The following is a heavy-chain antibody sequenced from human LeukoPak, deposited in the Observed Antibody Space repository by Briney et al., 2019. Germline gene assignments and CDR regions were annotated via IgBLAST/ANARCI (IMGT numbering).Heavy chain of an antibody. Sequence: GGSLRLSCAASGFTFSSYWMHWVRQAPGKGLVWVSRINSDGSSTSYADSVKGRFTISRDNAKNTLYLQMNSLRAEDTAVYYCAKDRGKQQLAYFDYWGQGTLVTVSS. J-gene: IGHJ4*02. D-gene: IGHD6-13*01. V-gene: IGHV3-74*01. CDR3: AKDRGKQQLAYFDY. CDR1: GFTFSSYW. CDR2: INSDGSST.